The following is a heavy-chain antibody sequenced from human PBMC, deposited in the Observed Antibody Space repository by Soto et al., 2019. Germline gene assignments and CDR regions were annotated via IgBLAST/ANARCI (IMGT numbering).Heavy chain of an antibody. CDR2: INPNSSGT. Sequence: ASVKVSCKASGYSLRGNYIPWVRQTPGQGLERMGWINPNSSGTVYAQKFQGRVTMTRDTSLTTVYMQLNRLTSDDSAVYYCARDLIVAGPDNYAMDVWGQGTTVTVYS. J-gene: IGHJ6*02. CDR1: GYSLRGNY. D-gene: IGHD3-22*01. CDR3: ARDLIVAGPDNYAMDV. V-gene: IGHV1-2*02.